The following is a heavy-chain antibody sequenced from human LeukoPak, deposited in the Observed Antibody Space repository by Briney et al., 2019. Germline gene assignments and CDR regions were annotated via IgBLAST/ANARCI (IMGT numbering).Heavy chain of an antibody. CDR1: GYTLTSYV. CDR3: ARDRSGYYSVHLDY. Sequence: ASVKVSCKPSGYTLTSYVISWVRQAPGQGLEWMGWINPNSGGTNYAQKFQGRVTMTRDTSISTAYTELSRLRSDDTAVYYCARDRSGYYSVHLDYWGQGTLVTVSS. J-gene: IGHJ4*02. D-gene: IGHD3-3*01. V-gene: IGHV1-2*02. CDR2: INPNSGGT.